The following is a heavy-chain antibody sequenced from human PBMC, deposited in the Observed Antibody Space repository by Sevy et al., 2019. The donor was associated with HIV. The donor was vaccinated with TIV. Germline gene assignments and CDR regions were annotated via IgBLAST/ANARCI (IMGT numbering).Heavy chain of an antibody. CDR1: GFSLSTSGVG. D-gene: IGHD3-22*01. CDR2: IYWNDDQ. CDR3: AHRGGVHYYDSSGYYTRAEYFEH. V-gene: IGHV2-5*01. Sequence: SGPTLVNPTQTLTLTCTFSGFSLSTSGVGVGWIRQPPGKALEWLALIYWNDDQRYSPSLKSRLTITKDTSKNQVVLTMTNMDPVDTVTYYCAHRGGVHYYDSSGYYTRAEYFEHWGQGTLVTVSS. J-gene: IGHJ1*01.